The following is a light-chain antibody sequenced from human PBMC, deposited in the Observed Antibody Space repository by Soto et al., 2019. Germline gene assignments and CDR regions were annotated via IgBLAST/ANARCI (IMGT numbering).Light chain of an antibody. CDR1: SSDVGSYNF. J-gene: IGLJ3*02. V-gene: IGLV2-23*02. Sequence: QSALTQPASVPGSPGQSITISCTGTSSDVGSYNFVSWYQQHPGKAPKLMIYAVNVRPSGVSNRFSGSKSGNTASLTISGVRAEDEADYYCCSYAGGSPFWVLGGGTKLTVL. CDR3: CSYAGGSPFWV. CDR2: AVN.